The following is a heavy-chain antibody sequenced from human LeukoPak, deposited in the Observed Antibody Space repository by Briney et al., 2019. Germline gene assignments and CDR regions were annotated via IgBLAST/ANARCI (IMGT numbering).Heavy chain of an antibody. Sequence: SETLSLTCTVSGYSISSGYFWGWIRQPPGKGLEWIGSIYHSGSTYYNPSLKSRVTISVDTSKNQFSLKLSSVTAADTAVYYCASTDSSGYYEICWGQGTLVTVSS. CDR2: IYHSGST. CDR1: GYSISSGYF. CDR3: ASTDSSGYYEIC. D-gene: IGHD3-22*01. J-gene: IGHJ4*02. V-gene: IGHV4-38-2*02.